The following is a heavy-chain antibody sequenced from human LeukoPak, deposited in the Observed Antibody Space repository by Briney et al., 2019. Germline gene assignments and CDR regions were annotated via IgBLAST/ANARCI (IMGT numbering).Heavy chain of an antibody. V-gene: IGHV5-51*01. D-gene: IGHD2-15*01. J-gene: IGHJ4*02. Sequence: GESLKISCKGSGYSFTSYWIGWVRQMPGKGLEWMGIIYPGDSDTRYSPSFQGQVTISADKSISTAYLQWSSLKATDTAMYYCARGYCSGGSCYGFDYWGQGTLVTVSS. CDR3: ARGYCSGGSCYGFDY. CDR1: GYSFTSYW. CDR2: IYPGDSDT.